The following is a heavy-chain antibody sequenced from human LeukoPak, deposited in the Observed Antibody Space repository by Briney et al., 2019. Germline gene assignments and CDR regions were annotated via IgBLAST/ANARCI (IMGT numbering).Heavy chain of an antibody. CDR2: LNSVGSIT. CDR1: GFTFSTYW. D-gene: IGHD4/OR15-4a*01. J-gene: IGHJ4*02. Sequence: GGSLRLSCAASGFTFSTYWMHWVRQAPGKGLVWVSGLNSVGSITGCVDSVKGRFTISRDNSKNTLYLQMNRLRAEDTAVYYCARRAGAYSHPYDYWGQGTLVTVSS. V-gene: IGHV3-74*01. CDR3: ARRAGAYSHPYDY.